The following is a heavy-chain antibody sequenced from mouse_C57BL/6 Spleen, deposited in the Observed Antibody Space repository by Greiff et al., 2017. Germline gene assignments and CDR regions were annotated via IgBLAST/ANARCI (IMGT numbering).Heavy chain of an antibody. CDR1: GFTFTDYY. D-gene: IGHD2-4*01. Sequence: EVKLMESGGGLVQPGGSLSLSCAASGFTFTDYYMSWVRQPPGKALEWLGFVRNKANGYTTEYSASVKGRFTISRDNSQSILYLQMNALRAEDSATYYCAKGDYNWYFDVWGTGTTVTVSS. CDR3: AKGDYNWYFDV. J-gene: IGHJ1*03. V-gene: IGHV7-3*01. CDR2: VRNKANGYTT.